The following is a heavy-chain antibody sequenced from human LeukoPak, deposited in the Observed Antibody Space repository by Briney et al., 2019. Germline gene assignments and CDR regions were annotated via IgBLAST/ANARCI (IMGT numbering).Heavy chain of an antibody. Sequence: ASVKVSCKASGYTFTSYDNNWVRQATGQGLEWMGWMNPNSGKTGYAQKFEGRVTMTRSTSISTAYMELSSLRSEDTAVYYCARHTRDGYYFDYWGQGTLVTVSS. V-gene: IGHV1-8*01. CDR2: MNPNSGKT. CDR1: GYTFTSYD. J-gene: IGHJ4*02. CDR3: ARHTRDGYYFDY. D-gene: IGHD5-24*01.